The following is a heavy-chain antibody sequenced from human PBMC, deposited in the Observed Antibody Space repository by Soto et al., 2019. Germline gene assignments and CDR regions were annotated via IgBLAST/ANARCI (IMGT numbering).Heavy chain of an antibody. J-gene: IGHJ6*02. CDR2: IRYDGGNK. Sequence: QVQLVESGGGVVQPGRSLTLSCAASGFTFSSYGMHWVRQAPGKGLEWVAVIRYDGGNKDYADSVKGRFTISRDNYKNTLYLQMNGLRAEDTAMYYCARGGYSGAYYGVDVWGQGTTVTVSS. D-gene: IGHD4-4*01. CDR3: ARGGYSGAYYGVDV. V-gene: IGHV3-33*01. CDR1: GFTFSSYG.